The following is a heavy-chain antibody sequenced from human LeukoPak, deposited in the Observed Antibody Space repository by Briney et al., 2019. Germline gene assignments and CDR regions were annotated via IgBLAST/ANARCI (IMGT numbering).Heavy chain of an antibody. CDR3: AREYNSPNRFDY. CDR2: ISRSSSYI. CDR1: LSTFSSST. Sequence: GGSLTLSCAASLSTFSSSTMNWVRQAPGKGLEWVSSISRSSSYINYADSVKGRFTISRDNAKNSLCLHMNSLRAEDTAVYYCAREYNSPNRFDYWGQGTLVTVSS. V-gene: IGHV3-21*01. J-gene: IGHJ4*02. D-gene: IGHD1-20*01.